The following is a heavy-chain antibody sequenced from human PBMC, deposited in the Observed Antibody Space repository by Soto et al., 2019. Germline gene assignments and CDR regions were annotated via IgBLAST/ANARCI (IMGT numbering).Heavy chain of an antibody. D-gene: IGHD6-6*01. J-gene: IGHJ6*03. Sequence: GGSLRLSCAASGFTFDDYAMHWVRQAPGKGLEWVSGISWNSGSIGYADSVKGRFTISRDNAKNSLYLQMNSLRAEDTALYYCAKDRIAARISAYYYMDVWGKGTTVTVSS. V-gene: IGHV3-9*01. CDR2: ISWNSGSI. CDR3: AKDRIAARISAYYYMDV. CDR1: GFTFDDYA.